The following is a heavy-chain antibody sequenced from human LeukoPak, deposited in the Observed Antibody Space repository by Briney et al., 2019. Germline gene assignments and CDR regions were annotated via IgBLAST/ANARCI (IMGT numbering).Heavy chain of an antibody. CDR1: GFSLSTSGVG. D-gene: IGHD3-3*01. V-gene: IGHV2-5*01. CDR3: AHNTESITIFGVVTNYLDY. J-gene: IGHJ4*02. Sequence: SGPTLVNPTQTLTLTCTFSGFSLSTSGVGVGWIRQPPGKALEWLALIYWNDDKRYSPSLKSRLTITKDTSKNQVVLTMTNMDPVDTATYYCAHNTESITIFGVVTNYLDYWGQGTLVTVSS. CDR2: IYWNDDK.